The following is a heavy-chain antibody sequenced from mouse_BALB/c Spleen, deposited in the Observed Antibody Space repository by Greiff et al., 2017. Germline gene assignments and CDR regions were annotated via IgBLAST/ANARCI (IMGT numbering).Heavy chain of an antibody. Sequence: EVQGVESGGGLVQPGGSRKLSCEASGFTFSSFGMHWVRQAPEKGLEWVAYISSGSSTIYYADTVKGQFTISRDNPKNTLFLQMTSLRSEDTAMYYCARVSAYHRYGYAMDYWGQGTSVTVSS. CDR2: ISSGSSTI. J-gene: IGHJ4*01. CDR1: GFTFSSFG. V-gene: IGHV5-17*02. D-gene: IGHD2-14*01. CDR3: ARVSAYHRYGYAMDY.